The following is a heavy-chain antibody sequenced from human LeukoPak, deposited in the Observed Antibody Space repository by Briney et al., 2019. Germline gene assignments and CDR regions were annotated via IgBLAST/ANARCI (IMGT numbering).Heavy chain of an antibody. CDR3: ASSLVRADMVTGIDY. V-gene: IGHV4-34*01. Sequence: SETLSLTCAVYGGSFSGYYWIWIRQPPGKGLEWIGEINRSGSTTYNPSLKSRVTISLDTSKNQFSLKLSSVTAADTAVHYCASSLVRADMVTGIDYWGQGTLVTVSS. J-gene: IGHJ4*02. CDR1: GGSFSGYY. CDR2: INRSGST. D-gene: IGHD5-18*01.